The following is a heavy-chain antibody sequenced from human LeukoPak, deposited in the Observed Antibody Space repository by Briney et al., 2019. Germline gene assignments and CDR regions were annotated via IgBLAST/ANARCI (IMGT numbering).Heavy chain of an antibody. CDR2: IYWNDEK. V-gene: IGHV2-5*01. CDR1: GLSLSTSGVG. J-gene: IGHJ3*02. D-gene: IGHD3-22*01. CDR3: AHTQYSFDSGGVDGAFGI. Sequence: SGPTLVNPTQTLTLTCTLSGLSLSTSGVGVGWIRQPPGKALEWLALIYWNDEKRYSPSLKSRLTITKDTSKIQVVLAMTNVDPVGTATYYCAHTQYSFDSGGVDGAFGIWGQGTMVTVSS.